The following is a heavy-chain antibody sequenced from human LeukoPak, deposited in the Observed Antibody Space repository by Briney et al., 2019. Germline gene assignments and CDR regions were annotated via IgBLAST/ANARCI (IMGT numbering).Heavy chain of an antibody. D-gene: IGHD6-13*01. V-gene: IGHV4-4*07. Sequence: SETLSLTCTVSGGSISSYYWSWIRQPAGKGLEWIGRIYTSESTNYNPSLKSRVTISVDTSKNQFSLKLSSVTAADTAVYYCSGSGSSWSDDAFDIWGQGTMVTVSS. J-gene: IGHJ3*02. CDR1: GGSISSYY. CDR3: SGSGSSWSDDAFDI. CDR2: IYTSEST.